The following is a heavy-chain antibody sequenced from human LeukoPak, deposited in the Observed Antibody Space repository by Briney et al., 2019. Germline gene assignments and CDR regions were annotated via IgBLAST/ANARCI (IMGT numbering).Heavy chain of an antibody. J-gene: IGHJ4*02. V-gene: IGHV3-23*01. D-gene: IGHD5-24*01. CDR1: GFTFSSYA. Sequence: GGSLRLSCAASGFTFSSYAMSWVRQAPGKGLEWVSAISGSGGSTYYADSVKGRFTISRDNSKNTLYLQMNSLRAEDTAVYYCANGFGRDGYLDYWGQGTLVTVSS. CDR2: ISGSGGST. CDR3: ANGFGRDGYLDY.